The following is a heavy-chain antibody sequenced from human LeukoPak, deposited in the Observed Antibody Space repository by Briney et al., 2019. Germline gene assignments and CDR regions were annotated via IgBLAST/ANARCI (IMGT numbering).Heavy chain of an antibody. CDR2: ISYDGSNK. V-gene: IGHV3-30-3*01. CDR1: GFTFSSYA. J-gene: IGHJ4*02. D-gene: IGHD5-18*01. CDR3: ARNTAMGY. Sequence: PGRSLRLSCAASGFTFSSYAMHWVRQVPGKGLEWVAVISYDGSNKYYADSVKGRFTISRDNSKNTLYLQMNSLRAEDTAVYYCARNTAMGYWGQGTLVTVSS.